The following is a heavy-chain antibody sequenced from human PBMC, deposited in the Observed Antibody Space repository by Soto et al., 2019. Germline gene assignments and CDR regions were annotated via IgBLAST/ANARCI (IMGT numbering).Heavy chain of an antibody. Sequence: QVRLQEWGPGLVKPSQTLSLKCSVSGGSITTGGRYWSWIRQLPGKGLEWIGDIYYSGNTDYNASLKSRVTMSVEAAKNQFSLKLSSVTAADTAVYYCAQALVFTGGDGFDIWGQGRLVTVSS. D-gene: IGHD1-1*01. CDR1: GGSITTGGRY. V-gene: IGHV4-31*02. CDR3: AQALVFTGGDGFDI. J-gene: IGHJ3*02. CDR2: IYYSGNT.